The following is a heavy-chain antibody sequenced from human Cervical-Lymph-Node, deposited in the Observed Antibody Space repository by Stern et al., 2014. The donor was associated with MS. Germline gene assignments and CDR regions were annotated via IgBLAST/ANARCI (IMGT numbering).Heavy chain of an antibody. J-gene: IGHJ4*02. V-gene: IGHV5-51*01. Sequence: EVQLEESGAEVKKPGESLKISCKSSGFTLSTYWICCVRQMPGKGLECMGIIYPGDSDTRYSPSFEGQVTISVDKSPTTAYLQWSSLKASDTAMYYFDFWGQGTQVTVSS. CDR3: DF. CDR2: IYPGDSDT. CDR1: GFTLSTYW.